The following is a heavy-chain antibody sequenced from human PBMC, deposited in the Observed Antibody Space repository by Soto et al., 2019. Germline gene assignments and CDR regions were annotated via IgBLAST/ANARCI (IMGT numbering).Heavy chain of an antibody. J-gene: IGHJ4*02. CDR2: INPSGGST. D-gene: IGHD2-15*01. CDR3: ARMKGGGSEYFFDY. V-gene: IGHV1-46*01. Sequence: ASVKVSCKASGYTFTRYTTHWVRQAPGQGLEWMAMINPSGGSTYYVQTFEGRVTLTRDTSTSTVYMELSSLRSEDTAVYYCARMKGGGSEYFFDYWGQGTLVTVSS. CDR1: GYTFTRYT.